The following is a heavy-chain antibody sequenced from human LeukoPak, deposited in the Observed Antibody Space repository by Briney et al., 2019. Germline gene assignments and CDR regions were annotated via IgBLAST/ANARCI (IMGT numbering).Heavy chain of an antibody. CDR1: GFIFTDYW. CDR2: ISGDGRGT. J-gene: IGHJ4*02. CDR3: ARGRYRGDYGPNFDY. D-gene: IGHD4-17*01. Sequence: GGSLRLSCAASGFIFTDYWMHWVRQGPGKELVWVARISGDGRGTTYADSVKGRFTIPRDNAKNSLYLQMNSLRAEDTAVYYCARGRYRGDYGPNFDYWGQGTLVTVSS. V-gene: IGHV3-74*01.